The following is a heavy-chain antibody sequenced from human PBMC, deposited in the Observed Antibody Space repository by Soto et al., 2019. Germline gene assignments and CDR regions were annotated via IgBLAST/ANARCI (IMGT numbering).Heavy chain of an antibody. Sequence: SETLSLTCAVYGGSFSGYYWSWIRQPPGKGLEWIGEINHSGSTNYNPSLKSRVTISVDTSKNQFSLKLSSVTAADTAAYYCARISGFWSGYYYYYYGMDVWGQGTTVTVSS. D-gene: IGHD3-3*01. CDR3: ARISGFWSGYYYYYYGMDV. CDR1: GGSFSGYY. CDR2: INHSGST. V-gene: IGHV4-34*01. J-gene: IGHJ6*02.